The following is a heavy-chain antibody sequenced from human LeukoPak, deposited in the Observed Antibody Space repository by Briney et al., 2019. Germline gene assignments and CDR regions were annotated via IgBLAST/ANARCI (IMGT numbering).Heavy chain of an antibody. V-gene: IGHV1-2*02. D-gene: IGHD4-17*01. CDR1: GYTFTGYY. CDR3: ARGGYGDRIDY. Sequence: GASVKVSCKASGYTFTGYYMHWVRQAPGQGLEWMGWINPNSGVTNYAQKFQGRVTMTRDTSISTVYMELSRLRSDDTAVYYCARGGYGDRIDYWGQGTLVSVSS. CDR2: INPNSGVT. J-gene: IGHJ4*02.